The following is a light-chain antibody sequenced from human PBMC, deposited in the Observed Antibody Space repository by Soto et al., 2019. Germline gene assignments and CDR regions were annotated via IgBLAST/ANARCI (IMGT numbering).Light chain of an antibody. CDR3: QQSYTSPTT. CDR1: QSIGKH. V-gene: IGKV1-39*01. Sequence: DIQRTQSPSYLSASVVDRVTITCRASQSIGKHLNWYQQKPGKAPKFLIYGASTLQSGVPSRFTGSGSGTDFTLTVNSLQAEDFATYYCQQSYTSPTTFGQGTRLEIK. J-gene: IGKJ5*01. CDR2: GAS.